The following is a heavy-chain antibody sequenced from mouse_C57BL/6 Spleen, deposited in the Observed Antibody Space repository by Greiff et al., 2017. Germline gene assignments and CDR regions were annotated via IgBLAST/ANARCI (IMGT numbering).Heavy chain of an antibody. V-gene: IGHV1-9*01. Sequence: QVQLQQSGAELMKPGASVKLSCKASGYTFTGSWIAWVKQRPGHGLEWIGEIFPGSGSTNYNEKFKGKATFTADTSSNTAYRQLSSLTTEDSAIYTCARKGGPLRNYCDDWGQGTTLTVAS. J-gene: IGHJ2*01. CDR1: GYTFTGSW. CDR3: ARKGGPLRNYCDD. CDR2: IFPGSGST. D-gene: IGHD1-1*01.